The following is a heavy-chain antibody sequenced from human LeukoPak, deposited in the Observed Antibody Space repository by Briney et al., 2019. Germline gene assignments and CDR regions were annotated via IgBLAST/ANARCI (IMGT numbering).Heavy chain of an antibody. Sequence: GGSLRLSCAASGFTFSSYWMSWVRQAPGKGLEWVANIKQDGSEKYYVDSVKGRFTISRDNAKNSLYLQMNSLRAEDTAVYYCARDNMVQAIFKVYYGMDVWGQGTTVTVSS. CDR1: GFTFSSYW. CDR3: ARDNMVQAIFKVYYGMDV. D-gene: IGHD3-10*01. V-gene: IGHV3-7*03. J-gene: IGHJ6*02. CDR2: IKQDGSEK.